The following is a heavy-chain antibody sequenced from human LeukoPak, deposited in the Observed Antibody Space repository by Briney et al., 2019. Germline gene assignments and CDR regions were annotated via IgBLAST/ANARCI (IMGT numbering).Heavy chain of an antibody. CDR1: GYTFTSYD. J-gene: IGHJ6*02. Sequence: ASVKVSCKASGYTFTSYDINWVGPPTGQGLEWMGWMNPNSGNTGYEQKFQGRVTMTRNTSISTAYMELSSLRPEDTAVYYCARGRQRYFDWLLSPQLYYYYGMDVWGQGTTVTVSS. V-gene: IGHV1-8*01. CDR3: ARGRQRYFDWLLSPQLYYYYGMDV. D-gene: IGHD3-9*01. CDR2: MNPNSGNT.